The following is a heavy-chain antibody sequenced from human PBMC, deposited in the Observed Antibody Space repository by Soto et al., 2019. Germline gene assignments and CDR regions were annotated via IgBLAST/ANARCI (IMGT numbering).Heavy chain of an antibody. Sequence: GGSLRLSCAASGFPFNNAWINWVRQVPGKGLEWVGRVKSKADGGSGDYAAPMKGRFVVSRDDLKDIVYLQMNSLKIEDTGVYYCTTDSRTTLPEIRFDYWGHGTQVTVSS. V-gene: IGHV3-15*07. J-gene: IGHJ4*01. D-gene: IGHD1-26*01. CDR2: VKSKADGGSG. CDR1: GFPFNNAW. CDR3: TTDSRTTLPEIRFDY.